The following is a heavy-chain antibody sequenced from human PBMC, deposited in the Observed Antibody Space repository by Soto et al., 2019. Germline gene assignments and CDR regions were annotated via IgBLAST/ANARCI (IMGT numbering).Heavy chain of an antibody. CDR3: CIAEAGQRGNWFDP. Sequence: QVQLQQWGAGLLKPSETLSLICAVYGGSFSGYYWSGIRQPPVKGLEWIGEINHSGSPNYNPSLKSRVTISVATSKNQFSLEPGSAPAADTAVYYCCIAEAGQRGNWFDPCGQGTLVTVSS. V-gene: IGHV4-34*01. D-gene: IGHD6-13*01. CDR2: INHSGSP. J-gene: IGHJ5*02. CDR1: GGSFSGYY.